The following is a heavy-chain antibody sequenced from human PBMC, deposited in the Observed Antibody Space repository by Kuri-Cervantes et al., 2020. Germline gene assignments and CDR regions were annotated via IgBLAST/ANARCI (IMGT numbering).Heavy chain of an antibody. D-gene: IGHD6-13*01. CDR2: IYYSGST. Sequence: GSLRLSCAASGFTFRRYWMSWVRQAPGKGLEWIGYIYYSGSTNYNPSLKSRVTISVDTSKNQFSLKLSSVTAADTAVYYCARGIAAHRVSYYYYYMDVWGKGTTVTVSS. CDR1: GFTFRRYW. V-gene: IGHV4-59*01. CDR3: ARGIAAHRVSYYYYYMDV. J-gene: IGHJ6*03.